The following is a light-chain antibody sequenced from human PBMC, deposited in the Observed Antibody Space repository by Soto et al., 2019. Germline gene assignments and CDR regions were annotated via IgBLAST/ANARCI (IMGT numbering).Light chain of an antibody. CDR1: QSVFYSSNNRNY. CDR2: WAS. Sequence: DIVMTQSPHSLAVSLGERATINCKSSQSVFYSSNNRNYLAWYQQKAGQPPKLLIYWASIRESGVPDRFSGGGSGTDFTLTISALQAEDVAAYYCQQYITTPVTFGGGTKVEIK. V-gene: IGKV4-1*01. J-gene: IGKJ4*01. CDR3: QQYITTPVT.